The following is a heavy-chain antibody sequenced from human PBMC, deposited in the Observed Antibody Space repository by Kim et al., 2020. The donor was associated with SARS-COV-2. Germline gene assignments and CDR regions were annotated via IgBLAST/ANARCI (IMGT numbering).Heavy chain of an antibody. CDR1: GGSISSGGYY. CDR3: ARGGDGSCSSTSCQTGWFDP. Sequence: SETLSLTCTVSGGSISSGGYYWRWIRQHPGKGLEWIGSIYYTGITYYNPSLKSRVTMSVDTSKNQFSLKLSSVTAADTAVYYCARGGDGSCSSTSCQTGWFDPWGQGTLVTVSS. D-gene: IGHD2-2*03. J-gene: IGHJ5*02. CDR2: IYYTGIT. V-gene: IGHV4-31*03.